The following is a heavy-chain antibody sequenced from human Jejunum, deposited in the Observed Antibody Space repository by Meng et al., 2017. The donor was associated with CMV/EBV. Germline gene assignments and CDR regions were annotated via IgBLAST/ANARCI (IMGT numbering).Heavy chain of an antibody. V-gene: IGHV4-30-4*08. J-gene: IGHJ4*02. CDR2: IHDTGST. CDR3: ARGSIFVSFDS. CDR1: GGSIGSGDYY. Sequence: VRLQESVPGLVKPSQTLSLTCSVSGGSIGSGDYYWSWCRQPPGKGLEWIGYIHDTGSTYYNPSLKSRVDISLGTSRNHFSLTLSSVTAEDTAVYFCARGSIFVSFDSWGQGTLVTVSS. D-gene: IGHD3-3*01.